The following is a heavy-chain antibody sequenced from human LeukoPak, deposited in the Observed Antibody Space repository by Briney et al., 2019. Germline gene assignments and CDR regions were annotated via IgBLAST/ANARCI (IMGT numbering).Heavy chain of an antibody. CDR1: GGSFSNYY. Sequence: SETLSLTCAVYGGSFSNYYWSWIRQPPGKGLEWIGEINHSGSTKYNPSLKSRVTISADTLKNQFSLKVTSVSAADTAVYYCTRHEIAGDYWGQGTLVTVSS. D-gene: IGHD3-22*01. CDR3: TRHEIAGDY. J-gene: IGHJ4*02. CDR2: INHSGST. V-gene: IGHV4-34*01.